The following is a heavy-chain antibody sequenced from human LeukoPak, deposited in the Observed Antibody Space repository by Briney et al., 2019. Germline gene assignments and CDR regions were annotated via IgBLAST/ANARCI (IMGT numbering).Heavy chain of an antibody. CDR1: GFTFSSHS. CDR3: ARAGYSMDTEYFQH. V-gene: IGHV3-48*03. J-gene: IGHJ1*01. D-gene: IGHD5-18*01. CDR2: ISNSGTAI. Sequence: AGGSLRLSCVASGFTFSSHSINWVRQAPGKGLEWVSYISNSGTAIYYADSVKGRFTISRDNAKSSLYLQMNSLRAEDTAVYYCARAGYSMDTEYFQHWGQGTLVTVSS.